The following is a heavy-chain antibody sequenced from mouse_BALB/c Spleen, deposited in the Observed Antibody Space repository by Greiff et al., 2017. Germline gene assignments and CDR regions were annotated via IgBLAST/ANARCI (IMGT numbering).Heavy chain of an antibody. D-gene: IGHD2-2*01. J-gene: IGHJ3*01. CDR2: ISSGGST. Sequence: EVQLVESGGGLVKPGGSLKLSCAASGFTFSSYAMSWVRQTPEKRLEWVASISSGGSTYYPDSVKGRFTISRDNARNILYLQMSSLRSEDTAMYYCAREGGLRAWFAYWGQGTLVTVSA. CDR1: GFTFSSYA. V-gene: IGHV5-6-5*01. CDR3: AREGGLRAWFAY.